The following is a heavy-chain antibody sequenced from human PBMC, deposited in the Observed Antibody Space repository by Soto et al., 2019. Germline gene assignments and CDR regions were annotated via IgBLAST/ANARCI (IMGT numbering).Heavy chain of an antibody. D-gene: IGHD3-16*01. CDR3: ASGGLGYYYYMDF. CDR1: GYTFTSYY. V-gene: IGHV1-46*03. CDR2: INPSGGST. Sequence: ASEKVSCKASGYTFTSYYMHWVRQAPGQGLEWMGIINPSGGSTSYAQKFQGRVTMTRDTSTSTVYMELSSLRSEDTAVYYCASGGLGYYYYMDFWGKGTTVTVSS. J-gene: IGHJ6*03.